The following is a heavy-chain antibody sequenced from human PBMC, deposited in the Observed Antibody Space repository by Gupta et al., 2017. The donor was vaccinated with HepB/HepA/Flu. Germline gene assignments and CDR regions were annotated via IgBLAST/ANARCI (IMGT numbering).Heavy chain of an antibody. CDR2: IKSKTDGGTT. V-gene: IGHV3-15*01. Sequence: EVQLVESGGGLVKPGGSLRLSWAASGFTFSNAWLRWVRQAPGMGLDWVGRIKSKTDGGTTDYAAPVKGRFTISRDDSKNTLYLQMNSLKTEDTAVYYCTTGCSSTSCPNFYYYYYYMDVWGKGTTVTVSS. D-gene: IGHD2-2*01. J-gene: IGHJ6*03. CDR1: GFTFSNAW. CDR3: TTGCSSTSCPNFYYYYYYMDV.